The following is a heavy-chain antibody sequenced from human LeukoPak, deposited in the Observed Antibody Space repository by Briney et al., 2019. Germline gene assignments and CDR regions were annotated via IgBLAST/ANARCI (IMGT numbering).Heavy chain of an antibody. J-gene: IGHJ4*02. V-gene: IGHV1-2*02. Sequence: GASVKVSCKASGYTFTGYYMHWVRQAPGQGLEWMGWITLNSGDAKYAQKFQGRVTMTIDTSITTAYMELSRLKFDDTAMYYCAREGELGLNDWGQGTLVTVSS. CDR3: AREGELGLND. CDR2: ITLNSGDA. CDR1: GYTFTGYY. D-gene: IGHD7-27*01.